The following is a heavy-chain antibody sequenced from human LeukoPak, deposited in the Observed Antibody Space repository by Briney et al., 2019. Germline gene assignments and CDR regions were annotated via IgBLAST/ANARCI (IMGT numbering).Heavy chain of an antibody. CDR2: IIPIFGTA. V-gene: IGHV1-69*05. D-gene: IGHD2-2*02. Sequence: ASVKVSCKASGGTFSSYAISWVRQAPGQGLEWMGGIIPIFGTANYAQKFQGRVTITTDESTSTAYMELSSLRSEDTAVYYCASRPVVVPAAIKDYYYYMDVWGKGTPVTVS. CDR1: GGTFSSYA. CDR3: ASRPVVVPAAIKDYYYYMDV. J-gene: IGHJ6*03.